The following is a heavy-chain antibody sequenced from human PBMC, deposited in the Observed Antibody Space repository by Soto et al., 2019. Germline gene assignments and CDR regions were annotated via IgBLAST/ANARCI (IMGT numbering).Heavy chain of an antibody. Sequence: GSLRLSCAASGFTFSSYAMNWVRQAPGKGLEWVSAISGSGGRTYYADSVKGRFTISSDSSINTLYLQMNSLRAEDTAVYYCAKDTYERRGYVGFQYFDSWGQGSLVTVSS. V-gene: IGHV3-23*01. J-gene: IGHJ4*01. CDR1: GFTFSSYA. CDR2: ISGSGGRT. D-gene: IGHD5-18*01. CDR3: AKDTYERRGYVGFQYFDS.